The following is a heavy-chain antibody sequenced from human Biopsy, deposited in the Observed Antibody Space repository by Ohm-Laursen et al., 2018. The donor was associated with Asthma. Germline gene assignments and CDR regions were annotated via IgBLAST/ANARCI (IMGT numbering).Heavy chain of an antibody. D-gene: IGHD5/OR15-5a*01. V-gene: IGHV3-23*01. CDR2: ISGDAQRT. CDR3: AKDWKSLYVQYFFEY. J-gene: IGHJ4*02. Sequence: SLRLSCAASGFTFSSYALGWVRQAPGKGLEWVSGISGDAQRTYYEDSVKGRFTISRDNSKNTIYLQLNSLRAEDTAVYYCAKDWKSLYVQYFFEYWGQGTLVTVSS. CDR1: GFTFSSYA.